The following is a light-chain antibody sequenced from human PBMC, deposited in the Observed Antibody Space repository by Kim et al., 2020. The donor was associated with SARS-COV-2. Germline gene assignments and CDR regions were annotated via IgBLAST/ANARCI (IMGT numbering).Light chain of an antibody. CDR1: SGSIASNY. V-gene: IGLV6-57*04. J-gene: IGLJ3*02. Sequence: NFMLTQPHSVSESPGKMVTISCTRSSGSIASNYVQWYQQRPGSAPTTVIYADKQRPSGVPDRFSGSIDSSSNSASLTISGMRPEDEADYYCQSYDSTNHWVFGGGTQLTVL. CDR3: QSYDSTNHWV. CDR2: ADK.